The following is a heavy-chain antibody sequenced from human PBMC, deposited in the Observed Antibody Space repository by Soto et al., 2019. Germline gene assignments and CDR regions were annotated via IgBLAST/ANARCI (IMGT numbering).Heavy chain of an antibody. V-gene: IGHV3-33*01. CDR2: IWYDGSNK. CDR3: ARGIPGDVVVPAAIY. CDR1: GFTFSSYG. J-gene: IGHJ4*02. Sequence: QVQLVESGGGVVQPGRSLRLSCAASGFTFSSYGMHWIRQAPGKGLEWVAVIWYDGSNKYYADSVKGRFTISRDNSKNTLYLQMNSLRAEDTAVYYCARGIPGDVVVPAAIYWGQGTLVTVSS. D-gene: IGHD2-2*02.